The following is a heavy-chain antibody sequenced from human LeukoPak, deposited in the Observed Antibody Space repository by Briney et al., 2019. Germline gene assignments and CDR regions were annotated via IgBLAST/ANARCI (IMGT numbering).Heavy chain of an antibody. D-gene: IGHD3-3*01. Sequence: SETLSLTCAVYGGSFSGYYWSWIRQPPGKGLEWIGEINHSGSTNYNPSLKSRVTISVDTSKSQFSLKLSSVTAADTAVYYCARALYDFWSGSTFDYWGQGTLVTVSS. CDR2: INHSGST. V-gene: IGHV4-34*01. CDR3: ARALYDFWSGSTFDY. CDR1: GGSFSGYY. J-gene: IGHJ4*02.